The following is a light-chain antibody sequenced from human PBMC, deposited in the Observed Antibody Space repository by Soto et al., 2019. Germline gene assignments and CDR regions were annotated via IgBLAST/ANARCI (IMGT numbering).Light chain of an antibody. CDR3: CSYAGSYDYV. V-gene: IGLV2-11*01. CDR2: DVN. CDR1: SSDVGAYNY. J-gene: IGLJ1*01. Sequence: QSVLTQPRSVSGSPGQSVTISCTGSSSDVGAYNYVSWYQHNTGKAPKLLIYDVNKRPSGVPDRFSGPKFGNTASLTISGLQADDEATFYCCSYAGSYDYVFGTGTKVTVL.